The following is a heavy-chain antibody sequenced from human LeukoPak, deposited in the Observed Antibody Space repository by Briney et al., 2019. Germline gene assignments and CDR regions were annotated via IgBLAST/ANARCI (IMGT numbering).Heavy chain of an antibody. CDR3: ASLTYYYGSGSYYFDY. J-gene: IGHJ4*02. CDR1: GGSISSYY. Sequence: SETLSLTCTVSGGSISSYYWSWIRQPPGKGREWIGYIYYSGSTNYNPSLKSRVTISVDTSKNQFSLKLSSVTAADTAVYYCASLTYYYGSGSYYFDYWGQGTLVTVSS. V-gene: IGHV4-59*01. D-gene: IGHD3-10*01. CDR2: IYYSGST.